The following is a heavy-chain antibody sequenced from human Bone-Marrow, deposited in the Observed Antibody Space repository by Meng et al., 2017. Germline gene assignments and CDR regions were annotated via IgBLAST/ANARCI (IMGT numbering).Heavy chain of an antibody. D-gene: IGHD3-9*01. J-gene: IGHJ4*02. Sequence: ASVKVSCKASGYTFTSYGISWVRQAPGQGLEWMGWISAYNGNTNYAQKLQGRVTMTTDTSTSTAYMDLRSLRSDDTAVYYCARDTWVQTYYDILTGYYTGDYFDYWGQGTLVTVSS. CDR1: GYTFTSYG. V-gene: IGHV1-18*04. CDR3: ARDTWVQTYYDILTGYYTGDYFDY. CDR2: ISAYNGNT.